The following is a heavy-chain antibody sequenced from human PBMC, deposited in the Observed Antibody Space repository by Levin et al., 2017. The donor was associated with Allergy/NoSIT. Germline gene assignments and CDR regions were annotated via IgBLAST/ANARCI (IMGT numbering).Heavy chain of an antibody. D-gene: IGHD2-21*01. CDR1: GFTFNSHW. Sequence: PGGSLRLSCVASGFTFNSHWMHWVRQAPGKEPVWVSRIDRDGSIIDYADSVKGRFTISRDNAKNNIYLQMNNLRVEDTALYYCVYSDVAFDMRAQGTMVAVSS. CDR2: IDRDGSII. V-gene: IGHV3-74*01. J-gene: IGHJ3*02. CDR3: VYSDVAFDM.